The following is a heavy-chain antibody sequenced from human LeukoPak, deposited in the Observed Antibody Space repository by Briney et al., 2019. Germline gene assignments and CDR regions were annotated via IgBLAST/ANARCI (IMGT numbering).Heavy chain of an antibody. V-gene: IGHV4-59*12. CDR2: IYYSGST. J-gene: IGHJ4*02. Sequence: SETLSLTCTVSGGSISSYYWSWIRQPPGKGLEWIGYIYYSGSTNYNPSLKSRVTISVDTSKNQFSLKLSSVTAADTAVYYCARVAIAAAGRLKFDYWAREPWSPSPQ. D-gene: IGHD6-13*01. CDR3: ARVAIAAAGRLKFDY. CDR1: GGSISSYY.